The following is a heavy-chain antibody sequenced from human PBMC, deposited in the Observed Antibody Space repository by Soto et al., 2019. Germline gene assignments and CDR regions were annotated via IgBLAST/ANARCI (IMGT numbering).Heavy chain of an antibody. D-gene: IGHD5-12*01. CDR3: ARVSVDVPE. CDR2: SDPKSGGT. V-gene: IGHV1-2*06. CDR1: GPTLIAYY. Sequence: QLVQSGAEVKKPGASVRVSCKTSGPTLIAYYSHWVRQAPGQGLEWMGPSDPKSGGTTDGQKILGRVTMTRATAINTAYMDLNRLTSDDSAVYYCARVSVDVPEWGQGTLIPVSS. J-gene: IGHJ4*02.